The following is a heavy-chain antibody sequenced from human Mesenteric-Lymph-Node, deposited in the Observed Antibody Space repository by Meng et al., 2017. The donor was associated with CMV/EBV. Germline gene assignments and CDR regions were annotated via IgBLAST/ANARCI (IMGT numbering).Heavy chain of an antibody. J-gene: IGHJ4*02. CDR2: IYYSGST. CDR3: ASYGQRGYCSSTSCYDFDY. D-gene: IGHD2-2*01. CDR1: GGSISSSSYY. V-gene: IGHV4-39*07. Sequence: SETLSLTCTVSGGSISSSSYYWGWIRQPPGKGLEWIGSIYYSGSTYYNPSLKSRVTISVDTSKNQFSLKLSSVTAADTAVYYCASYGQRGYCSSTSCYDFDYWGQGTLVTVSS.